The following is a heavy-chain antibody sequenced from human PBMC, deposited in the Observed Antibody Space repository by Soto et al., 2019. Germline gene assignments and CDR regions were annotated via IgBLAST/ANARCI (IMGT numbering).Heavy chain of an antibody. V-gene: IGHV3-23*01. D-gene: IGHD1-26*01. CDR2: ISGSGGST. Sequence: PGGSLRLSCAASGFTFSSYAMSWVRQAPGKGLEWVSAISGSGGSTYYADSVKGRFTISRDNSKNTLYLQMNSLRAEDTAVYYCAKGSGSYFFLLYFDYWGQGTLVTVSS. J-gene: IGHJ4*02. CDR3: AKGSGSYFFLLYFDY. CDR1: GFTFSSYA.